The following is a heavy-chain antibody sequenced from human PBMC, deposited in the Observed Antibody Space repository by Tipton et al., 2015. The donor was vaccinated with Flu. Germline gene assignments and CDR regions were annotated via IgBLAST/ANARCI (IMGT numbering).Heavy chain of an antibody. CDR1: GDSISSYH. J-gene: IGHJ6*02. CDR2: IYSSGST. Sequence: GLVKPSETLSLTCTVSGDSISSYHWSWIRQPAGKGLEWIGRIYSSGSTNYNPSLKSRVTMSVDTSKNQFSLKVTSVTAADTAVYYCARGRFGGYGMDVWGQGTTVSVSS. D-gene: IGHD3-10*01. V-gene: IGHV4-4*07. CDR3: ARGRFGGYGMDV.